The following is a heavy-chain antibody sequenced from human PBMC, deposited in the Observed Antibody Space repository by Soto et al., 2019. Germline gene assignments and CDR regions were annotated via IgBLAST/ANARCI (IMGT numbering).Heavy chain of an antibody. CDR3: ARGGNYVGLYYGMDV. V-gene: IGHV3-21*01. Sequence: EVQVVESGGGLVKPGGSLRLSCAASGFTFSTYSMSWVRQAPGKGLEWVSSIASWSDYIYYADSVKGRFTISRDNAKNSVYLQMNSLRAEDTALYYCARGGNYVGLYYGMDVWGQGTTVTVSS. J-gene: IGHJ6*02. D-gene: IGHD3-16*01. CDR2: IASWSDYI. CDR1: GFTFSTYS.